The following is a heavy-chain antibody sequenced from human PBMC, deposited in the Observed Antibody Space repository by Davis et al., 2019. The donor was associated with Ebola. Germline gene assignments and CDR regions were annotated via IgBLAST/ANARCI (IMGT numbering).Heavy chain of an antibody. V-gene: IGHV3-7*03. Sequence: GESLKISCAASGFTFSSYWMHWVRQAPGKGLEWVGKIKYDGSDKYYVDSVKGRFTISRDNSKNTLYLQMNSLGAEDTAVYYCVKDRGGYCSSTSCFTGDFWGQGTLVTVSS. CDR2: IKYDGSDK. CDR1: GFTFSSYW. CDR3: VKDRGGYCSSTSCFTGDF. J-gene: IGHJ4*02. D-gene: IGHD2-2*01.